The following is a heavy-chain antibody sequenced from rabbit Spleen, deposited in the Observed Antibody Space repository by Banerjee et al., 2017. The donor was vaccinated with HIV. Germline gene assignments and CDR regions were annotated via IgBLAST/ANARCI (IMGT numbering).Heavy chain of an antibody. Sequence: QEQLVESGGGLVQPEGSLTLTCTASGFAFNSVYDMCWVRQAPGKGLEWIACIVNGDGSTYYASWAKGRFTISKTSSTTVTLQMTSLTVADTATYFCARDTGTSFSTYGMDLWGQGTLVTVS. D-gene: IGHD8-1*01. V-gene: IGHV1S45*01. CDR2: IVNGDGST. CDR1: GFAFNSVYD. CDR3: ARDTGTSFSTYGMDL. J-gene: IGHJ6*01.